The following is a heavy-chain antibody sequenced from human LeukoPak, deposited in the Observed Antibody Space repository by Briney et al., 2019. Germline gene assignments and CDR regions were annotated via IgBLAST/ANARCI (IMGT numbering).Heavy chain of an antibody. J-gene: IGHJ4*02. CDR1: GGSIGTSSYY. CDR2: VYYGGNI. D-gene: IGHD4-23*01. CDR3: ASAEANYGGSVFDY. Sequence: SETLSLTCSVSGGSIGTSSYYWGWIRQPPGKGLEWLGTVYYGGNINYNLSLKSRLTISADTSNNQLSLKLSSVTAADTAVYYCASAEANYGGSVFDYWGQGTLVTVSS. V-gene: IGHV4-39*01.